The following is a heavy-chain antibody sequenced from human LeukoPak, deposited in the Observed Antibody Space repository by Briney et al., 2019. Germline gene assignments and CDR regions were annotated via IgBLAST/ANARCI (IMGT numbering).Heavy chain of an antibody. J-gene: IGHJ1*01. CDR3: AKEIYGDSTGGRFQH. D-gene: IGHD4-17*01. CDR1: GFTFSSYA. V-gene: IGHV3-23*01. Sequence: PGGSLRLSCAASGFTFSSYAMSWVRQAPGKGLEWVSVISGTGGSTYYADSVKGRFTISRDNSKNTLYLQMNSLRVEDTAVYYCAKEIYGDSTGGRFQHWGQGTLVTVSS. CDR2: ISGTGGST.